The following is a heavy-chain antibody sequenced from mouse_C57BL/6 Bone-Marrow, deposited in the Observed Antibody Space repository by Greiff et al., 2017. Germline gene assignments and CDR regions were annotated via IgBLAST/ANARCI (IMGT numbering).Heavy chain of an antibody. V-gene: IGHV5-6*01. Sequence: EVKLVESGGDLVKPGGSLKLSCAASGFTFSSYGMSWVRQTPDTRLEWVATISSGGSYTYYPDSVKGRFTISRDNAKNTLYLQMSSLKSEDTAMYYCARLTTGLDYWGQGTTLTVAS. J-gene: IGHJ2*01. CDR2: ISSGGSYT. D-gene: IGHD1-1*01. CDR1: GFTFSSYG. CDR3: ARLTTGLDY.